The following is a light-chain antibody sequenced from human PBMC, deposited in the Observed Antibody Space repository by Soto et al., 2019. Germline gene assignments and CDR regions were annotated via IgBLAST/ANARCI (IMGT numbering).Light chain of an antibody. CDR3: NSYTSARTYV. Sequence: QSVLTQPASVSGSPGQSITIFCTGTSSDIGIYNFVSWYQQHPGKVPKLMIYNVYSRPSGVSSRFSGSKSGNTASLTISWLQAEDEADYYCNSYTSARTYVFGTGTKLTVL. J-gene: IGLJ1*01. CDR1: SSDIGIYNF. CDR2: NVY. V-gene: IGLV2-14*03.